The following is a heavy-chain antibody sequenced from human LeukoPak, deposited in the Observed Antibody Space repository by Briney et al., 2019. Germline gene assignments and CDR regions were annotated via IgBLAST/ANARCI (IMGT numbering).Heavy chain of an antibody. Sequence: ASVKVSCKASGYTFTSYGISWVRQAPGQGLEWMGWISAYDSNTNYAQNLQGRVTMTTDTSTNTAYMELRSLGSDDTAVYYCARVAKAPFPHSSSWWYWGQGTLVTVSS. D-gene: IGHD6-13*01. CDR3: ARVAKAPFPHSSSWWY. J-gene: IGHJ4*02. CDR1: GYTFTSYG. CDR2: ISAYDSNT. V-gene: IGHV1-18*01.